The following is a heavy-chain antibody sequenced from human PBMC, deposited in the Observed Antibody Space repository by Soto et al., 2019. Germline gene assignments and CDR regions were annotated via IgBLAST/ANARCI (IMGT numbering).Heavy chain of an antibody. V-gene: IGHV1-18*04. CDR1: GYTFTSYY. Sequence: GASGKVSCKASGYTFTSYYYDWLQQAPGQGLEWMGWISAYNGNTNYAQKLQGRVTMTTDTSTSTAYMELRSLRSDDTAVYYCGCGGHMDILYYCARGTLVIGSS. CDR2: ISAYNGNT. CDR3: GCGGHMDILYY. J-gene: IGHJ4*01. D-gene: IGHD5-12*01.